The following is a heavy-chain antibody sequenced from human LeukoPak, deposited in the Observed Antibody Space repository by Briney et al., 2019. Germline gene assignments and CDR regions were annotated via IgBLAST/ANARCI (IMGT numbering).Heavy chain of an antibody. Sequence: GGSLRLSCAASGFTFNRYRMHWVRQAPGKGLEWVAVISYDGRYQFYADSVRGRFTISRDNAENTLYLQMNSLRVEDTAVYYCSMDLSGAHDYWGQGSVVTVSS. CDR1: GFTFNRYR. D-gene: IGHD2-2*03. J-gene: IGHJ4*02. V-gene: IGHV3-30*04. CDR3: SMDLSGAHDY. CDR2: ISYDGRYQ.